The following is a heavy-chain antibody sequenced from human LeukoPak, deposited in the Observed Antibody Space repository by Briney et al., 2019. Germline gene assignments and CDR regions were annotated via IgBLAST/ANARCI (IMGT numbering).Heavy chain of an antibody. CDR2: IIPIFGTA. J-gene: IGHJ4*02. CDR1: GGTFSSYA. V-gene: IGHV1-69*01. CDR3: ARVTAHCSGGSCYSFRFDY. D-gene: IGHD2-15*01. Sequence: SVKVSCKASGGTFSSYAISWVRQAPGQGLEWMGGIIPIFGTANYAQKFQGRVTITADESTSTAYMELSSLRSEDTAVYYCARVTAHCSGGSCYSFRFDYWGQGTLDTVSS.